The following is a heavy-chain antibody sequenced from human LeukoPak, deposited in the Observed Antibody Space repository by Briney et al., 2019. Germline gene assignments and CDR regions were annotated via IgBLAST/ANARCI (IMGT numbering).Heavy chain of an antibody. V-gene: IGHV3-7*01. J-gene: IGHJ5*02. CDR2: IKQDGSEK. Sequence: GGSLRLSCAASGFTFSRYWMNWVRQAPGKGLEWVANIKQDGSEKYYVDSVKGRFTISRDNAKKSLYLEMKSLRADDTAVYYCARDGVPMVRGVNWFDPWGQGTLVTVSS. CDR3: ARDGVPMVRGVNWFDP. D-gene: IGHD3-10*01. CDR1: GFTFSRYW.